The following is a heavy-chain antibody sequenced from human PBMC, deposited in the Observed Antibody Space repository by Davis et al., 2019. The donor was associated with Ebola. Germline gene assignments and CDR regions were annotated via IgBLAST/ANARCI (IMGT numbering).Heavy chain of an antibody. CDR2: ISYDGSNK. D-gene: IGHD1-14*01. CDR3: ARSGNPFDY. V-gene: IGHV3-30*03. Sequence: GESLKISCAASGFTFSSYGMHWVRQAPGKGLEWVAVISYDGSNKYYADSVKGRFTISRDNSKNTLYLQMNSLRPEDTAVYYCARSGNPFDYWGQGTLVTVSS. J-gene: IGHJ4*02. CDR1: GFTFSSYG.